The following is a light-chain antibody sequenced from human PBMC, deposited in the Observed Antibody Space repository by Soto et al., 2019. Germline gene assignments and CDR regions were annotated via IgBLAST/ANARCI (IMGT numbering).Light chain of an antibody. CDR1: SSDVGGYNS. V-gene: IGLV2-14*01. Sequence: QSVVTQPASVSGSPGQSITISCTGTSSDVGGYNSVSWYQQHPGKAPKVMIYDVSNRPSGGSNRFSGSKSGNTASLTISGLQAEDEADYYCGSYTSSSTLVFGGGTKVTVL. CDR3: GSYTSSSTLV. J-gene: IGLJ2*01. CDR2: DVS.